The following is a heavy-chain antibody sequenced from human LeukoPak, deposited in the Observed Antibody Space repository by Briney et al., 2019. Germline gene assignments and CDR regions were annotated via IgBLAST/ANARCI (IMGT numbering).Heavy chain of an antibody. V-gene: IGHV1-69*13. J-gene: IGHJ6*02. D-gene: IGHD1-26*01. CDR2: IIPIFGTV. Sequence: ASVTVSCTASGGSFSSYAISWVRQAPGQGLEWMGGIIPIFGTVNYAQKFQGRVTITADESTSTAFMELSSLRSEDTAVYYCARTVKVGAITPADFYYYGMDVWGQGTTVTVSS. CDR1: GGSFSSYA. CDR3: ARTVKVGAITPADFYYYGMDV.